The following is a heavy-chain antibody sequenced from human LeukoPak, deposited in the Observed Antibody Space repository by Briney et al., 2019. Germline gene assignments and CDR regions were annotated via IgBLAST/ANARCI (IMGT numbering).Heavy chain of an antibody. CDR1: GFTFSDYY. Sequence: GGSLRLSCAASGFTFSDYYMSWIRQAPGKGLEWVSYISSSSSYTNYADSVKGRFTISRDNAKNSLYLQMNSLRAEDTAVYYCARGVGGWYDPRAFDIWGQGTMVTVSS. V-gene: IGHV3-11*06. CDR2: ISSSSSYT. CDR3: ARGVGGWYDPRAFDI. D-gene: IGHD6-19*01. J-gene: IGHJ3*02.